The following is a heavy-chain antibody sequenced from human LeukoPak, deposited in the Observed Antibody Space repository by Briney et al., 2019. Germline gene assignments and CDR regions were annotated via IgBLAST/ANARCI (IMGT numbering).Heavy chain of an antibody. V-gene: IGHV1-18*01. CDR2: ISAYNGNT. CDR1: GYTFTSYG. Sequence: GASVKVSCKASGYTFTSYGISWVRQAPGQGLEWMGWISAYNGNTNYAQKLQGRVTMTTDTSTSTAYMELRSLRSDDTAVYYCARDVIPGYSSSFRAQRNWFDPWGQGTLVTVSS. J-gene: IGHJ5*02. D-gene: IGHD6-13*01. CDR3: ARDVIPGYSSSFRAQRNWFDP.